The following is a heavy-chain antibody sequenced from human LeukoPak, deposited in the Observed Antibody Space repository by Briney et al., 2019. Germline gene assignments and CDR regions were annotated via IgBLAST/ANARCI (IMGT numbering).Heavy chain of an antibody. V-gene: IGHV5-51*01. CDR3: ARRYCSSPNCQGPYNWFDP. J-gene: IGHJ5*02. CDR1: GYSFTSYW. CDR2: IYPGDSDT. Sequence: GESLQISCKGSGYSFTSYWIGWVRQMPGKGLEWMGIIYPGDSDTRYSPSFQGQVTISVDKSNRTVYLQWSSLKASDTAMYYCARRYCSSPNCQGPYNWFDPWGQGTLVTVSS. D-gene: IGHD2-2*01.